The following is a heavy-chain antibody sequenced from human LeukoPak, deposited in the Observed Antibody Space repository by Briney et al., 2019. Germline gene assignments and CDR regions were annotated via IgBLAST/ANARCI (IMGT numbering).Heavy chain of an antibody. V-gene: IGHV1-18*01. D-gene: IGHD1-26*01. Sequence: GASVKVSCKASGYTFISYGISWVQQAPGQGLEWMGWISAYNGNTNYAQNLQGRVTMTTDTSTSTAYMELGSLRSDDTAVYYCARVDGSYYSNAFDIWGQGTMVTVSS. CDR1: GYTFISYG. CDR3: ARVDGSYYSNAFDI. CDR2: ISAYNGNT. J-gene: IGHJ3*02.